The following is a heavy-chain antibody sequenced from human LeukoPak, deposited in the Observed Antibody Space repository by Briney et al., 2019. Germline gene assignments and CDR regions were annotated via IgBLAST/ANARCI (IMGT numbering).Heavy chain of an antibody. CDR2: ISAYNGNT. V-gene: IGHV1-18*01. CDR3: ARGPDIVVVPAAYDAFDI. Sequence: ASVKVSCKASGSTFTSYGISWVRQAPGQGLEWMGWISAYNGNTNYAQKLQGRVTMTTDTSTSTAYMELRSLRSDDTAVYYCARGPDIVVVPAAYDAFDIWGQGTMVTVSS. D-gene: IGHD2-2*01. CDR1: GSTFTSYG. J-gene: IGHJ3*02.